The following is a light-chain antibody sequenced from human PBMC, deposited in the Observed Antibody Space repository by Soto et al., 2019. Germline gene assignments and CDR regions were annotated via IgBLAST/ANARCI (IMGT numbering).Light chain of an antibody. CDR3: QQYGSSPRT. J-gene: IGKJ1*01. CDR2: GAS. Sequence: EIALPQSPGTLSLSPGEGATLSCRASQSVNSSYLAWYQQKPGQAPRLLIYGASSRATGVPDRFSGSGSGTDFSLTISRLEPEDFAVYYCQQYGSSPRTFGQVTRWIS. CDR1: QSVNSSY. V-gene: IGKV3-20*01.